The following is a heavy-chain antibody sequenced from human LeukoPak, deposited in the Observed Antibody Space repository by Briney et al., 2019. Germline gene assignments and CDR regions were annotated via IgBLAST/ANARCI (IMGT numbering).Heavy chain of an antibody. CDR2: INHSGST. CDR3: ARVKYVYYMDV. Sequence: PSETLSLTCAVYGGSFSGYYWSWIRQPPGKGLEWIGEINHSGSTNYNPSLKSRVTISVDTSKNQFSLKLSSVTAADTAVYYCARVKYVYYMDVWGKGTTVTVSS. J-gene: IGHJ6*03. CDR1: GGSFSGYY. D-gene: IGHD3-16*01. V-gene: IGHV4-34*01.